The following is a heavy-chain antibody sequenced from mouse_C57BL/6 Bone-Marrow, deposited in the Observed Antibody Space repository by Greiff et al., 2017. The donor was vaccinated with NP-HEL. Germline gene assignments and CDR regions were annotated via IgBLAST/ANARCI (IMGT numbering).Heavy chain of an antibody. J-gene: IGHJ2*01. Sequence: QVQLQQSGAELARPGASVKLSCKASGYTFTSYGISWVKQRTGQGLEWIGEIYPRSGNTSYNEKFKGKATLTADKSSSTAYMELRSLTSEDSAVYFCAGGLLWLRRDFDYWGQGTTLTVSS. V-gene: IGHV1-81*01. CDR2: IYPRSGNT. D-gene: IGHD2-2*01. CDR3: AGGLLWLRRDFDY. CDR1: GYTFTSYG.